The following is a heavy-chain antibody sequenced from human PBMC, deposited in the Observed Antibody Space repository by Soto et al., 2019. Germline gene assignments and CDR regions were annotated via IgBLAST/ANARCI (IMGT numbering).Heavy chain of an antibody. Sequence: QITLKESGPTLVKPTQTLTLTCTFSGFSLSTSGVGVGWIRQPPGKALEWLALIYWDDDKPHSPSLKRRLPTTRDTSKIQVALTMTNIDPVDTATYYCEHRSRGDYFDYWGQGTLVTVSS. CDR3: EHRSRGDYFDY. J-gene: IGHJ4*02. CDR2: IYWDDDK. V-gene: IGHV2-5*02. D-gene: IGHD3-10*01. CDR1: GFSLSTSGVG.